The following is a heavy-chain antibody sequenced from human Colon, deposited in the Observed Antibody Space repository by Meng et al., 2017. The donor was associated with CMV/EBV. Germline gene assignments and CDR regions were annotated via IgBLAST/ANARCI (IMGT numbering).Heavy chain of an antibody. CDR3: ARGPQQLAGLFDY. V-gene: IGHV7-4-1*02. CDR2: FNTNTGNP. CDR1: GYKFTSYA. J-gene: IGHJ4*02. Sequence: SGYKFTSYAINWVRQAPGQGLEWMGWFNTNTGNPPYAQGFTGRFVFSLDTSVSTAYLQISDLKADDTAVYYCARGPQQLAGLFDYWGQGTLVTVS. D-gene: IGHD6-13*01.